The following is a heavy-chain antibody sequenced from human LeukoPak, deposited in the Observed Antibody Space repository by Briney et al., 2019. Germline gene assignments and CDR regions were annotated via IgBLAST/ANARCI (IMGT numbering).Heavy chain of an antibody. V-gene: IGHV4-34*01. CDR3: ARDSSPLGWFDP. Sequence: SETLSLTCAVYGGSFSGYYWSWIRQPPGKGLEWIGEINHSGSTNYNPSLKSRVTISVDTSKNQFSLKMSSVTAADTAVYYCARDSSPLGWFDPWGQGTLVTVSS. D-gene: IGHD3-22*01. CDR2: INHSGST. CDR1: GGSFSGYY. J-gene: IGHJ5*02.